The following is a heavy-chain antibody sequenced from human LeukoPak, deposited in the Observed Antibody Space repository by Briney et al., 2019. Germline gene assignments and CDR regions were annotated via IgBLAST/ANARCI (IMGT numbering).Heavy chain of an antibody. CDR3: TRQSENYDFWSGYYPFDY. J-gene: IGHJ4*02. CDR1: GPSSTSSS. V-gene: IGHV3-73*01. D-gene: IGHD3-3*01. CDR2: TRTIANSYAP. Sequence: GRSLTPSSVASGPSSTSSSTHCVRQPDGKVLGWVGRTRTIANSYAPASSASGTGRLTISRDDTKNTAYLQMNSLKTEDTAVYYCTRQSENYDFWSGYYPFDYWGQGTLVTVSS.